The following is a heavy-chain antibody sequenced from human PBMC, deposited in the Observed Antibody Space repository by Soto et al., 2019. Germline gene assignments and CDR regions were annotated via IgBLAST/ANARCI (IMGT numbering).Heavy chain of an antibody. Sequence: PSETLSLTCAVYGGSFSGYYWSWIRQPPGKGLEWIGEINHSGSTNYNPSLKSRVTISVDTSKNQFSLKLSSVTAADTAVYYCARGGAGSTFFQFDYYNDVWGTGTTVTVFS. CDR1: GGSFSGYY. J-gene: IGHJ6*03. D-gene: IGHD1-7*01. CDR3: ARGGAGSTFFQFDYYNDV. V-gene: IGHV4-34*01. CDR2: INHSGST.